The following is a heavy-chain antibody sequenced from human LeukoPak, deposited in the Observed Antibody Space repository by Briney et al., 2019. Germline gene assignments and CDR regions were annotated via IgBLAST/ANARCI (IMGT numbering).Heavy chain of an antibody. Sequence: GGSLRLSCAASGFTFSNAWMSWVRQAPGKGLEWVGRIKSKTDGGTTDYAAPVKGRFTISRDDSKNTLYLQMNSLKTEDTAVYYCTTDLAASIVGATQGTEGDYWGQGTLVTVSS. CDR1: GFTFSNAW. V-gene: IGHV3-15*01. CDR2: IKSKTDGGTT. D-gene: IGHD1-26*01. J-gene: IGHJ4*02. CDR3: TTDLAASIVGATQGTEGDY.